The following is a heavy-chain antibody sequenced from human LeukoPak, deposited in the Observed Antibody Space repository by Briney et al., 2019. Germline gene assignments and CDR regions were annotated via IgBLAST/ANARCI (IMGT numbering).Heavy chain of an antibody. Sequence: GGSLRLSCAASGFTFSSYWMSWVRQAPGKGLEWVANIKQDGSEKYYVDSVKGRFTISRDNAKNSLYLQMNSLRAEDTAVYYCARDQPYHSSGWPDAFDIWGQGTMVTVSS. CDR3: ARDQPYHSSGWPDAFDI. CDR1: GFTFSSYW. D-gene: IGHD6-19*01. J-gene: IGHJ3*02. CDR2: IKQDGSEK. V-gene: IGHV3-7*01.